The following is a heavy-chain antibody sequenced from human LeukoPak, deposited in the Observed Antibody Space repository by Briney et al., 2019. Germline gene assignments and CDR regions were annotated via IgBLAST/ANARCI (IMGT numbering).Heavy chain of an antibody. CDR3: ARHRGRSSNFDY. V-gene: IGHV4-39*01. Sequence: SETLSLTCAVYGGSISGYYWSWIRQPPGKGLEWIGSIYYSGSTYYNPSLKSRVTISVDTSKNQFSLKLSSVTAADTAVYYCARHRGRSSNFDYWGQGALITVSS. CDR2: IYYSGST. D-gene: IGHD6-6*01. J-gene: IGHJ4*02. CDR1: GGSISGYY.